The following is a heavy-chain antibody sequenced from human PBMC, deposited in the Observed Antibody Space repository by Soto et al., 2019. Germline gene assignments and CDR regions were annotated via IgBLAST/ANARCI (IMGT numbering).Heavy chain of an antibody. D-gene: IGHD6-13*01. CDR3: AREESSSSWYDAFDI. Sequence: SVKVSCKASGGTFSSYAISWVRQAPGQGLEWMGGIIPIFGTANYAQKFQGRVTITADESTSTAYMELSSLRSEDTAVYYCAREESSSSWYDAFDIWGQGTMVTVSS. CDR2: IIPIFGTA. CDR1: GGTFSSYA. J-gene: IGHJ3*02. V-gene: IGHV1-69*13.